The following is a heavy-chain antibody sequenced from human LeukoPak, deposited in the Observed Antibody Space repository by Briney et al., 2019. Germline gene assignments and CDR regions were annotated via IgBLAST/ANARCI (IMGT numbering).Heavy chain of an antibody. CDR3: ARALRYSYGYIY. J-gene: IGHJ4*02. D-gene: IGHD5-18*01. CDR1: GGSISGYY. V-gene: IGHV4-34*01. CDR2: INHSGYT. Sequence: SETLSLTCGVYGGSISGYYYSWIRQPPGDGPERFGEINHSGYTNYNPSLKSRVTISVDTSKNHFSLKLGSVTAADTAVYYCARALRYSYGYIYWGQGTLVTVSS.